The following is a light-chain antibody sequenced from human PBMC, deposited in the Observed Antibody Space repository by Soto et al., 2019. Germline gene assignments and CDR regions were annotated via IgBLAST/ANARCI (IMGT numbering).Light chain of an antibody. CDR3: QQRSGWPLT. Sequence: EIVLTQSPATLSLSPGERAALSCRASQGVGRFLAWYQQKPGQAPRLLIYDASNRATGIPARFRGSGSETDFTLVIDNLEPEDFAVYYCQQRSGWPLTFGGGTKVEIK. CDR2: DAS. V-gene: IGKV3-11*01. CDR1: QGVGRF. J-gene: IGKJ4*01.